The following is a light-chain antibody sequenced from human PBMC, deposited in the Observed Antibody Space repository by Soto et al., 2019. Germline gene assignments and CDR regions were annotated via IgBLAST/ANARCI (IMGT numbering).Light chain of an antibody. J-gene: IGKJ3*01. CDR3: HKYNSAPFT. V-gene: IGKV1-27*01. CDR1: QGIGNY. Sequence: DLQMTQSPSSLSASVGDRITITCRASQGIGNYLAWYQQKPGKVPKLLIYAASTLQSGVPSRFSGSGSGTDFTLIISSLQPEDVASYYCHKYNSAPFTFGPGTTVDIK. CDR2: AAS.